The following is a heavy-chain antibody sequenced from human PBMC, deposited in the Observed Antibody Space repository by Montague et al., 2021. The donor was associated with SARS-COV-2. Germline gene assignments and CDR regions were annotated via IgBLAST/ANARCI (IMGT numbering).Heavy chain of an antibody. V-gene: IGHV4-34*01. CDR3: ARLRDGVVPSPILGVGPYYSYYALDV. D-gene: IGHD3-10*01. Sequence: SETLSLTCAVHGTSFSGYYWNWIRQPPGKGLEWIGEINHGGSTKYRPSLKSRLTISADTSKNQFSLKLTSVAAADPAVYYCARLRDGVVPSPILGVGPYYSYYALDVWGRGTTVTVSS. CDR1: GTSFSGYY. J-gene: IGHJ6*01. CDR2: INHGGST.